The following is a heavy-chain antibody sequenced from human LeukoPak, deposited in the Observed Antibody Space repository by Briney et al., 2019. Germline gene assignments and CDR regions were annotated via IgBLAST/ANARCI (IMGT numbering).Heavy chain of an antibody. CDR1: GFTFSSYA. CDR3: ARDAPYFDY. Sequence: PGGSLRLSCAASGFTFSSYAMHWLRQAPGKGLEWVAVISYDGSNKYYADSVKGRFTISRDNSKNTLYLQMNSLRAEDTAVYYCARDAPYFDYRGQGTLVTVSS. CDR2: ISYDGSNK. V-gene: IGHV3-30-3*01. J-gene: IGHJ4*02.